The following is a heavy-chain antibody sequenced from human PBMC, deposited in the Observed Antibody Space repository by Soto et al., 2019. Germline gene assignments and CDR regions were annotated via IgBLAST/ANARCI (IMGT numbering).Heavy chain of an antibody. D-gene: IGHD4-17*01. V-gene: IGHV3-30*03. CDR2: ISYDGSDR. J-gene: IGHJ4*02. CDR3: ARKHDDYGDYVGDY. CDR1: GFIFSHYG. Sequence: QVQLVESGGGVVQPGRSLRLSCGASGFIFSHYGMHWVRQAPGRGLEWVAVISYDGSDRFYAESVKGRFTISKDSSKNTVYLEMNSLRVEDTAVYYCARKHDDYGDYVGDYWGQGTLVTVSS.